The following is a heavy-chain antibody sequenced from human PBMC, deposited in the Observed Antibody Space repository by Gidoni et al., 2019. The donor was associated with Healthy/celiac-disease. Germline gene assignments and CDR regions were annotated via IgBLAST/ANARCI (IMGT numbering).Heavy chain of an antibody. D-gene: IGHD3-22*01. V-gene: IGHV3-43*01. CDR2: ISWDGGST. Sequence: EVQLVESGGVVVQPGGSLRLSCAAAGFTFVDYTMHWVRQAPGKGLEWVSLISWDGGSTYYADSVKGRFTISRDNSKNSLYLQMNSLRTEDTALYYCAKGSSGYYYGFDYWGQGTLVTVSS. J-gene: IGHJ4*02. CDR1: GFTFVDYT. CDR3: AKGSSGYYYGFDY.